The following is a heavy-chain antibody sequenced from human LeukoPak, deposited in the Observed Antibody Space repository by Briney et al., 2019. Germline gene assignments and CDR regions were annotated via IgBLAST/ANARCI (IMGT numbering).Heavy chain of an antibody. CDR3: ATPYYYDSSGYLRGGVFDY. J-gene: IGHJ4*02. D-gene: IGHD3-22*01. V-gene: IGHV3-23*01. Sequence: GGSLRLSCAASGFTFSSCGMSWVRQAPGKGLEWVSALSDSGGSTYYADSVKGRFTISRDNSKNTLYLQMNSLRAEDTAVYYCATPYYYDSSGYLRGGVFDYWGQGTLVTVSS. CDR1: GFTFSSCG. CDR2: LSDSGGST.